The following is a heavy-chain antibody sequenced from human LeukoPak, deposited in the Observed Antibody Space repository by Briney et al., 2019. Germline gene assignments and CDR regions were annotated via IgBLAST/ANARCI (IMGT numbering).Heavy chain of an antibody. V-gene: IGHV3-7*03. CDR2: IKQDGSVK. Sequence: GGSLRLSCAASGFTFSTYWMSWVREAPGKGLEWVANIKQDGSVKNYVDSVKGRFTISRDNAKNSLYLQMNSLRADDTAMYYCVRGGYGPDYWGQGTLVTVSS. J-gene: IGHJ4*02. CDR1: GFTFSTYW. D-gene: IGHD5-12*01. CDR3: VRGGYGPDY.